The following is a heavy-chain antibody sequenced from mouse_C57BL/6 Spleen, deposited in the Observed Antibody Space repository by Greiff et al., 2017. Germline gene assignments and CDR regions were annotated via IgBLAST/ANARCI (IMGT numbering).Heavy chain of an antibody. CDR1: GFTFSSYA. J-gene: IGHJ4*01. V-gene: IGHV5-4*01. Sequence: EVLLVESGGGLVKPGGSLKLSCAASGFTFSSYAMSWVRQTPEKRLEWVATISDGGSYTYYPDNVKGRFTISRDNAKNNPYLQMSHLESEDTSMYSCVSYGGSNHYAMDYWGQGTSVTVSS. CDR3: VSYGGSNHYAMDY. D-gene: IGHD1-1*02. CDR2: ISDGGSYT.